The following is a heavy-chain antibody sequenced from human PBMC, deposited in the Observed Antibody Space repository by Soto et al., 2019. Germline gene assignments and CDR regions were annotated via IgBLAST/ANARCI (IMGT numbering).Heavy chain of an antibody. CDR3: ARGSIAVAGDDAFDI. CDR1: GFTFSSYD. Sequence: WGSLRLSCAASGFTFSSYDMHWVRQATGKGLEWVSAIGTAGDTYYPGSVKGRFTISRENAKNSLYLQMNSLRAGDTAVYYCARGSIAVAGDDAFDIWGQGTMVTVSS. V-gene: IGHV3-13*01. J-gene: IGHJ3*02. D-gene: IGHD6-19*01. CDR2: IGTAGDT.